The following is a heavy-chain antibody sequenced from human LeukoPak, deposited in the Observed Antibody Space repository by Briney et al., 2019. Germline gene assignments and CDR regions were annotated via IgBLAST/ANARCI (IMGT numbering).Heavy chain of an antibody. CDR1: GFTFSSYG. D-gene: IGHD2-21*01. Sequence: GGSLRLSCAASGFTFSSYGMHWVRQAPGKGLEWVAVISYDGSNKYYADSVKGRFTISRDNSKNTQYLQMNSLRAEDTAVYYCAKGYCGGDCPFDYWGQGTLVTVSS. CDR2: ISYDGSNK. V-gene: IGHV3-30*18. CDR3: AKGYCGGDCPFDY. J-gene: IGHJ4*02.